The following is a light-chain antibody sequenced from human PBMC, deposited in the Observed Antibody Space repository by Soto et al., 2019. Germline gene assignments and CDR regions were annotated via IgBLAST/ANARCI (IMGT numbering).Light chain of an antibody. CDR3: QHYNVYSGT. CDR2: DAS. V-gene: IGKV1-5*01. J-gene: IGKJ1*01. CDR1: QIISTS. Sequence: DIQIAPSPSTKVPPVGDRVPFTFPASQIISTSLAWYQQKPGEAPKLLIYDASSLESGVPLRFSGSGSGTEFTLTISSLQPDDFATYYCQHYNVYSGTFGQGTTVDIK.